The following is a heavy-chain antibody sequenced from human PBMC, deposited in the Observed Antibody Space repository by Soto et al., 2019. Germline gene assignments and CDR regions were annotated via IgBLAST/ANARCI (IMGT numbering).Heavy chain of an antibody. CDR2: IYYSGST. Sequence: SETLSLTCTVSGASVSSGNYYWSWIRQPPGKGLEWIGYIYYSGSTYYNPSLKSRVTISVDTSKNQFSLKLSSVTAADTAVYYCARGNGYGGNSNAFDIWGQGTMVTVSS. CDR3: ARGNGYGGNSNAFDI. CDR1: GASVSSGNYY. V-gene: IGHV4-30-4*08. J-gene: IGHJ3*02. D-gene: IGHD4-17*01.